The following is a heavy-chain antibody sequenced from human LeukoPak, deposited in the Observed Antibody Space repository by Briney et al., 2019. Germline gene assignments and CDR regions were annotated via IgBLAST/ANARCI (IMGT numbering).Heavy chain of an antibody. Sequence: SQTLSLTCAVSGGSISSGGYSWSWIRQPPGTGLEWIGYIYHSGSTYYTPSLKSRVTISVDRSKNQFSLKLSSVTAADTAVYYCARARYYYGMDVWGQGTTVTVSS. CDR1: GGSISSGGYS. J-gene: IGHJ6*02. CDR3: ARARYYYGMDV. CDR2: IYHSGST. V-gene: IGHV4-30-2*01.